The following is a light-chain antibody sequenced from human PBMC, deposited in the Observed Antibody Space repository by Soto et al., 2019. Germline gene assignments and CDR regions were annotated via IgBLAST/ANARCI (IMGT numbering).Light chain of an antibody. CDR3: QQYGTSPTK. Sequence: EIVLTQSPGTLSLSPGERATLSCRASQTVLNNYLTWYQQKPGQAPRRLIFGASFSATGIPDRFSGSGSGTDFTLTISRLEPEDSAVYYCQQYGTSPTKFGQGTKVEIK. CDR2: GAS. J-gene: IGKJ1*01. CDR1: QTVLNNY. V-gene: IGKV3-20*01.